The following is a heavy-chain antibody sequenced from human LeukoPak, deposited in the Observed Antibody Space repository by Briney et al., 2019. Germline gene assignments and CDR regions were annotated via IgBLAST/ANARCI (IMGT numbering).Heavy chain of an antibody. V-gene: IGHV3-21*01. CDR3: ARAERGSGWYYSAFDI. CDR1: GFTFSSYS. D-gene: IGHD6-19*01. CDR2: ISSSSSYI. Sequence: GGSLRLSCAASGFTFSSYSMNWVRQAPGKGLEWVSSISSSSSYIYYADSVKGRFTISRDNAKNSLYLQMNSLRAEDTAVYSCARAERGSGWYYSAFDIWGQGTMVTVSS. J-gene: IGHJ3*02.